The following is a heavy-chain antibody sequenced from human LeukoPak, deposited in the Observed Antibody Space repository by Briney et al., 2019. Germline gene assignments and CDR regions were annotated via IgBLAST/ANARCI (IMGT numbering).Heavy chain of an antibody. CDR1: GGTFCPYA. V-gene: IGHV1-69*13. CDR2: IIPILSTA. CDR3: ARGAANCYESSGYTYYFDY. Sequence: PVRISRTASGGTFCPYAISSGRQAPGQGLVWMGGIIPILSTANYAQKFQGRVTITGDESTSTGHMELSSLRSEDTAVYYCARGAANCYESSGYTYYFDYWGQGTLVTVSS. J-gene: IGHJ4*02. D-gene: IGHD3-22*01.